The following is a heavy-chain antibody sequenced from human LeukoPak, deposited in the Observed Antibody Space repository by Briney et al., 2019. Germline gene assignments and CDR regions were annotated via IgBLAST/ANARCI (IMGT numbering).Heavy chain of an antibody. V-gene: IGHV3-23*01. CDR2: ISGSGGST. D-gene: IGHD1-26*01. CDR3: AKDRGLGSGSLHYFYCMDV. Sequence: GGSLRLSCAASGFTFSSYAMSWVRQAPGKGLEWVSAISGSGGSTYYADSVKGRFTISRDNSKNTLYLQMNSLRAEDTAVYYCAKDRGLGSGSLHYFYCMDVWGEGTTVTVSS. J-gene: IGHJ6*03. CDR1: GFTFSSYA.